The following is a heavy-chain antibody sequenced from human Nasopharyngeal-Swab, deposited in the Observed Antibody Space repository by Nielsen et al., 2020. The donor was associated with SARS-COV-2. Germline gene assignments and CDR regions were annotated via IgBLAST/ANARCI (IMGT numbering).Heavy chain of an antibody. V-gene: IGHV7-4-1*02. D-gene: IGHD6-19*01. Sequence: ASVQVSCQASGYTFTSYSMNWVRQPPAQALEWMGWINTNTGNPTYAQGFTGRFVFPLDTSVSTAYLQISSLKAEDTAVYYCERGRAIAVAGTWGYNWFDPWGQGTLVTVSS. J-gene: IGHJ5*02. CDR1: GYTFTSYS. CDR3: ERGRAIAVAGTWGYNWFDP. CDR2: INTNTGNP.